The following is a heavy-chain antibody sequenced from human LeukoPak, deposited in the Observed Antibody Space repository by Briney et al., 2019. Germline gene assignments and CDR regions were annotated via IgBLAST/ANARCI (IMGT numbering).Heavy chain of an antibody. CDR1: GFTFSSYA. CDR3: ARHPPRYCTGGNCESSFYSYMDV. D-gene: IGHD2-15*01. CDR2: ISYDGSNK. V-gene: IGHV3-30*04. Sequence: PGRSLRLSCAASGFTFSSYAMHWVRQAPGKGLEWVAVISYDGSNKYYADSVKGRLTISRENSKKTLYFQMTSLRAEDTAIYYCARHPPRYCTGGNCESSFYSYMDVWGKGTTVTASS. J-gene: IGHJ6*03.